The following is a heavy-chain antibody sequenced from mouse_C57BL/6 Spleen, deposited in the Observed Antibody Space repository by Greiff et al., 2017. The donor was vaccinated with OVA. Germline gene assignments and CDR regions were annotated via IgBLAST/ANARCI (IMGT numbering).Heavy chain of an antibody. CDR1: GYTFTSYW. J-gene: IGHJ3*01. Sequence: VQLQQPGAELVKPGASVKLSCKASGYTFTSYWMQWVKQRPGQGLEWIGEIDPSDSYTNYNQKFKGKATLTVDTSSSTAYMQLSSLTSEDSAVYYCASGAAQATGAYWGQGTLVTVSA. D-gene: IGHD3-2*02. CDR2: IDPSDSYT. V-gene: IGHV1-50*01. CDR3: ASGAAQATGAY.